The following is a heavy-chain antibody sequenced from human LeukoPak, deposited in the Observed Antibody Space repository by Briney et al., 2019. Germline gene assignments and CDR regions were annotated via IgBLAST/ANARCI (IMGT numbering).Heavy chain of an antibody. CDR2: ISVYNGNT. J-gene: IGHJ4*02. V-gene: IGHV1-18*01. D-gene: IGHD3-22*01. CDR1: GYTLTNYG. Sequence: GASVKVSCKASGYTLTNYGISWVRQAPGQGLEWMGWISVYNGNTNYAQKLQGRVTMTTDTSTSTAYMELRSLRSDDTAVYYCARGGMVVVVIDLDYWGQGTLVTVSS. CDR3: ARGGMVVVVIDLDY.